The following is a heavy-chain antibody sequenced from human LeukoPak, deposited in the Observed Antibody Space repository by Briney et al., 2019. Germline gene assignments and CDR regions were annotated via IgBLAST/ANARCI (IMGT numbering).Heavy chain of an antibody. CDR1: GFTFSSYS. D-gene: IGHD3-10*01. J-gene: IGHJ4*02. CDR2: ISSSSSTI. Sequence: PGGSLRLSCAASGFTFSSYSMNWVRQAPGKGLEWVSYISSSSSTIYYADSVKGRFTISRDNAKNSLYLQMNGLRDEDTAVYYCARDSYGSGNYYSPIDYWGQGTLVTVSS. V-gene: IGHV3-48*02. CDR3: ARDSYGSGNYYSPIDY.